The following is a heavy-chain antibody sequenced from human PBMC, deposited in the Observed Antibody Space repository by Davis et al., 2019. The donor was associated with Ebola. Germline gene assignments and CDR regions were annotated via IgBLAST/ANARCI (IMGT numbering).Heavy chain of an antibody. V-gene: IGHV3-7*01. CDR2: IKQDGTEK. D-gene: IGHD6-19*01. CDR1: GFTFSSYS. J-gene: IGHJ4*02. CDR3: ARGADGERAVAEDY. Sequence: PGGSLRLSCAASGFTFSSYSMSWVRQAPGKGLEWVANIKQDGTEKYYLDSVKGRFTVSRDNTKNLLYLQMNSLRAEDTAVYYCARGADGERAVAEDYWGQGTLVTVSS.